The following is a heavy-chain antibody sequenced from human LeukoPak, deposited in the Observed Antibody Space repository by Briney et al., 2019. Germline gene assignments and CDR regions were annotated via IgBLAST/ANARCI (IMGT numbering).Heavy chain of an antibody. Sequence: PGESLKISCKGSEYNFSTYWIGWVRQMPGKGLEWMGIIYPGDSDTRYSPSFQGQVTISADKSISTAYLQWSSLKASDTAMHYCARPTSSGSYRSDAFDIWGQGTMVTVSS. V-gene: IGHV5-51*01. CDR1: EYNFSTYW. CDR2: IYPGDSDT. D-gene: IGHD3-10*01. CDR3: ARPTSSGSYRSDAFDI. J-gene: IGHJ3*02.